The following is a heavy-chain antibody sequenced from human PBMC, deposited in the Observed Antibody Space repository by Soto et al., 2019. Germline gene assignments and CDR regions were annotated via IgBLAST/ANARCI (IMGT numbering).Heavy chain of an antibody. CDR1: GYTFTSYD. V-gene: IGHV1-8*01. Sequence: QVQLVQSGAEVKKPGASVKVSCKASGYTFTSYDINWVRQATGQGLEWMGWMNPNSGNTGYAQKFQGRVTKTSNTSISTAYMELSSLRSEDRAVYYCARYRVDIVATSDWFDTWGQGTLVTVSS. CDR2: MNPNSGNT. D-gene: IGHD5-12*01. J-gene: IGHJ5*02. CDR3: ARYRVDIVATSDWFDT.